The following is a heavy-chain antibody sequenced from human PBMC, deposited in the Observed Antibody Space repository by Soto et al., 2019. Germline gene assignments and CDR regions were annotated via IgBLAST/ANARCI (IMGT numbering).Heavy chain of an antibody. J-gene: IGHJ3*02. V-gene: IGHV4-59*01. CDR1: GGSISSYY. D-gene: IGHD2-15*01. Sequence: SETLSLTCTVSGGSISSYYWSWIRQPPGKGLEWIGYIYYSGSTNYNPSLKSRVTISVDTSKNQFSLKLSSVTAADTAVYYCARDLYCSGGSCYRDDAFDIWGQGTMVTVSS. CDR2: IYYSGST. CDR3: ARDLYCSGGSCYRDDAFDI.